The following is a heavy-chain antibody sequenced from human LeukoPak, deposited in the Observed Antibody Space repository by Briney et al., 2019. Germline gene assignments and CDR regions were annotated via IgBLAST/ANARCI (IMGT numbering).Heavy chain of an antibody. J-gene: IGHJ6*03. Sequence: GGSLRLSCAASGFTFSSYSMNWVRQAPGKGLEWVSYISSGSSIIYYADSVKGRFTISRDNAKNSLYLQMNSLRAEDTAVYYCARDPDYYGSGTYYYYMDVWGKGTTVTVSS. CDR2: ISSGSSII. CDR1: GFTFSSYS. V-gene: IGHV3-48*01. D-gene: IGHD3-10*01. CDR3: ARDPDYYGSGTYYYYMDV.